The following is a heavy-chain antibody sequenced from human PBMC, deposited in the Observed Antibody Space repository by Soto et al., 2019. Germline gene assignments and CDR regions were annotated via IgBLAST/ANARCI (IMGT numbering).Heavy chain of an antibody. CDR3: ARETPYGSGSYYTYHDAFDI. V-gene: IGHV1-69*08. D-gene: IGHD3-10*01. CDR2: IIPILGIA. CDR1: GGTFSSYT. J-gene: IGHJ3*02. Sequence: QVQLVQSGAEVKKPGSSVKVSCKASGGTFSSYTISWVRQAPGQGLEWMGRIIPILGIANYAQKFQGRVRITTIKSTSTAYMELSSLRSNDTAVYYCARETPYGSGSYYTYHDAFDIWGQGTMVTVAS.